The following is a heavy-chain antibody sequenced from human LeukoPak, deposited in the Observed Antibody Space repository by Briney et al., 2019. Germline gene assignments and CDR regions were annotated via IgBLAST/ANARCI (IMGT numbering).Heavy chain of an antibody. D-gene: IGHD3-10*02. Sequence: SETLSLTCAVYGGSFSGYYWSWIRQPSEKGLEWIGEINHSGSTNYNPSLKSRVTISVDTSKNQFSLKVSSVTAADTAVYYCARHMLGAYNWFDPWGQGTLVTVSS. CDR3: ARHMLGAYNWFDP. CDR2: INHSGST. CDR1: GGSFSGYY. V-gene: IGHV4-34*01. J-gene: IGHJ5*02.